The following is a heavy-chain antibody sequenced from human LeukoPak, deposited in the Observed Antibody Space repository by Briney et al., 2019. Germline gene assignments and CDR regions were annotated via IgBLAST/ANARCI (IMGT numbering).Heavy chain of an antibody. CDR3: AKDDRWLQFCC. V-gene: IGHV3-23*01. Sequence: GTLSLTCAVSGGSISSSNWWSWVRQPPGKGLEWVSAISGSASSTYHADSVRGRFTISRDNSRNTVYLQMNSLRAEDTAVYYCAKDDRWLQFCCWGQGTLVTVSA. J-gene: IGHJ4*02. D-gene: IGHD5-24*01. CDR2: ISGSASST. CDR1: GGSISSSN.